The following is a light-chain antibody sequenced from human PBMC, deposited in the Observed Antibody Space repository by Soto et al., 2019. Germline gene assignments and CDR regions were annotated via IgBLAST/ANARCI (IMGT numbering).Light chain of an antibody. V-gene: IGLV2-14*01. J-gene: IGLJ1*01. Sequence: QSALTQPASVSGSPGQSITISFTGTSSDVGTYNYVSWYQQHPGKAPKLIIYEVSNRPSGVSNRFSGFKSGNTASLTISGLQAEDEADYYCSSYTSSTDYVFGTGTKVTVL. CDR3: SSYTSSTDYV. CDR2: EVS. CDR1: SSDVGTYNY.